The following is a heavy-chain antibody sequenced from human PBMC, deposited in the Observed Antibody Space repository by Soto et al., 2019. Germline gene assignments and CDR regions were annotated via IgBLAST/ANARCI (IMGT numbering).Heavy chain of an antibody. CDR1: GFTFSSYA. Sequence: VGSLRLSCAASGFTFSSYAMHWVRQAPGKGLEWVAVISYDGSNKYYADPVKGRFTISRDNSKNTLYLQMNSLRAEDTAVYYCARSTPKTYAGDYWGQGTLVTVSS. J-gene: IGHJ4*02. V-gene: IGHV3-30-3*01. CDR2: ISYDGSNK. CDR3: ARSTPKTYAGDY. D-gene: IGHD2-2*01.